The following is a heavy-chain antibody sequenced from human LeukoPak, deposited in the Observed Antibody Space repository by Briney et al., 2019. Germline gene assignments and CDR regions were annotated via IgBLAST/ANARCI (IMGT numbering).Heavy chain of an antibody. J-gene: IGHJ5*02. D-gene: IGHD1-26*01. CDR1: GFTFSSYG. CDR2: ISYDGSNK. V-gene: IGHV3-30*18. CDR3: AKEGSYYSGSENWFDP. Sequence: PGRSLRLSCAASGFTFSSYGMHWVRQAPGKGLEWVAVISYDGSNKYYADSVKGRFTISRDNSKNTLYLQMNSLRAEDTAVYYCAKEGSYYSGSENWFDPWGQGTLVTVSS.